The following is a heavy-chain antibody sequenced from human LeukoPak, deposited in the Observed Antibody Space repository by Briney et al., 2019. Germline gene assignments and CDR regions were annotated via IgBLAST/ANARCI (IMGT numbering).Heavy chain of an antibody. CDR3: ATYSSSNAREFQY. V-gene: IGHV3-74*01. CDR1: GFTFSSYW. J-gene: IGHJ1*01. D-gene: IGHD2-2*01. Sequence: GGSLRLSCAASGFTFSSYWMHWVRQAPGKGLVWVSRISTDGSTTTYADSVKGRFTISRDNAKNTLYLQMNSLRAEDTAVYYCATYSSSNAREFQYWGQGTLVTVSS. CDR2: ISTDGSTT.